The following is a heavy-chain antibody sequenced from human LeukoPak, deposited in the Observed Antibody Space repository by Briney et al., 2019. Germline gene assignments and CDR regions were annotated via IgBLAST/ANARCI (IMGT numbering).Heavy chain of an antibody. Sequence: PGGSLLLSCAAAGFTFSSYGMHWVRQAPGKGLEWVAFIRYDGSNKYYADSVKGRFTISRDNSKNTLYLQMNSLRAEDTAVYYCAKGGGYDSHFDYWGQGTLVTVSS. CDR3: AKGGGYDSHFDY. CDR1: GFTFSSYG. CDR2: IRYDGSNK. V-gene: IGHV3-30*02. D-gene: IGHD5-12*01. J-gene: IGHJ4*02.